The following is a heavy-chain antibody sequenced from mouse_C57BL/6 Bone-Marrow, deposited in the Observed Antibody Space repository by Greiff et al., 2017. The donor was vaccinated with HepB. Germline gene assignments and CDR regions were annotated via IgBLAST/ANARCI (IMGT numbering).Heavy chain of an antibody. V-gene: IGHV1-50*01. D-gene: IGHD2-4*01. J-gene: IGHJ4*01. CDR2: IDPSDSYT. CDR1: GYTFTSYW. Sequence: QVQLQQPGAELVKPGASVKLSCKASGYTFTSYWMQWVKQRPGHGLEWIGEIDPSDSYTNYNQKFKGKATLTVDTSSSTAYMQLSSLTSEDSAVYYCAREGDYDYDYYAMDYWGQGTSVTVSS. CDR3: AREGDYDYDYYAMDY.